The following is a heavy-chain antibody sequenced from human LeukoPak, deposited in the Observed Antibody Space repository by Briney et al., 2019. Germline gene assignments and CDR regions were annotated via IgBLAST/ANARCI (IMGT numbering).Heavy chain of an antibody. CDR2: IYTSGST. V-gene: IGHV4-61*02. J-gene: IGHJ4*02. CDR3: ARDILSNWKGRWFDY. D-gene: IGHD1-20*01. CDR1: GGSISSGSYY. Sequence: TTSETLSLTCTVSGGSISSGSYYWSWIRQPAGKGLEWIGRIYTSGSTYYNPSLKSRVTISVDTSKNQFSLKLSSVTAADTAVYYCARDILSNWKGRWFDYWGQGTLVTVSS.